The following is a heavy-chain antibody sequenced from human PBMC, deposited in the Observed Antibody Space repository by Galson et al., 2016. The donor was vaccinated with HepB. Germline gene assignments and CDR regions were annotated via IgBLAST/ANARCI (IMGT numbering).Heavy chain of an antibody. Sequence: SLRLSCAASGFTFNVYGMHWVRQAPGKGLEWVASISHDGSNSYHVDSVKGRFTISRDKFKSTLYLEMNSLSGEDTAIYYCAKGHYDVLRPSDHWGQGTLVTVSS. V-gene: IGHV3-30*18. CDR3: AKGHYDVLRPSDH. D-gene: IGHD3-9*01. J-gene: IGHJ4*02. CDR1: GFTFNVYG. CDR2: ISHDGSNS.